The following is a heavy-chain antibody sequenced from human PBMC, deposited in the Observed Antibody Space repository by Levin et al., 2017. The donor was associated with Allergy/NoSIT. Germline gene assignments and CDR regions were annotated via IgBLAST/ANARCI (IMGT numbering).Heavy chain of an antibody. V-gene: IGHV1-3*01. CDR2: INAGNGNT. Sequence: EASVKVSCKASGYTFTSYAMHWVRQAPGQRLEWMGWINAGNGNTKYSQKFQGRVTITRDTSASTAYMELSSLRSEDTAVYYCARDRRGYNWNWGPFVYWGQGTLVTVSS. CDR3: ARDRRGYNWNWGPFVY. J-gene: IGHJ4*02. D-gene: IGHD1-7*01. CDR1: GYTFTSYA.